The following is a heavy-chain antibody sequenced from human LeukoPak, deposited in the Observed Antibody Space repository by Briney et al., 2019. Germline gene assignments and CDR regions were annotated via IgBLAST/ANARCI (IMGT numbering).Heavy chain of an antibody. CDR2: INPSGGST. J-gene: IGHJ4*02. V-gene: IGHV1-46*01. D-gene: IGHD2-2*01. CDR3: ARELDCSSTSCYGGYFDY. Sequence: ASVKVSCKASGYTFTSYYMHWVRRAPGQGLEWMGIINPSGGSTSYAQKFQGRVTITADESTSTAYMELSSLRSEDTAVYYCARELDCSSTSCYGGYFDYWGQGTLVTVSS. CDR1: GYTFTSYY.